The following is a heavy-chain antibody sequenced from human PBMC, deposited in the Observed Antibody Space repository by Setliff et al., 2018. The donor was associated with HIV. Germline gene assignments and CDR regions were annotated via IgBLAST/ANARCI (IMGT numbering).Heavy chain of an antibody. CDR2: IGTGGDT. Sequence: GGSLRLSCEASGFTFSDYDFHWVRQAAGKGLEWVSAIGTGGDTYYVDSVKGRFTISRENARNSLYLQMNSLRVGDTAVYYCAREIRTVYTGGHYFYAMDVWGQGTTVTVSS. D-gene: IGHD3-16*01. CDR1: GFTFSDYD. V-gene: IGHV3-13*01. CDR3: AREIRTVYTGGHYFYAMDV. J-gene: IGHJ6*02.